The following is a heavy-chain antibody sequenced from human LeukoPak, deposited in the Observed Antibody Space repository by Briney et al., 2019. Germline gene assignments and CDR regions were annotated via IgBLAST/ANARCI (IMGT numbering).Heavy chain of an antibody. CDR1: AFTFSHAW. Sequence: GGSLRLSCAASAFTFSHAWMSWVRQAPGNVLEWVGRIKSKSDGGTTYYAAPVKGRFTISRDDSKNTLYLQMNSLKTEDTGVYYGSSGGYSGYDFDNWGQGTLVTVSS. CDR3: SSGGYSGYDFDN. CDR2: IKSKSDGGTT. J-gene: IGHJ5*02. V-gene: IGHV3-15*01. D-gene: IGHD5-12*01.